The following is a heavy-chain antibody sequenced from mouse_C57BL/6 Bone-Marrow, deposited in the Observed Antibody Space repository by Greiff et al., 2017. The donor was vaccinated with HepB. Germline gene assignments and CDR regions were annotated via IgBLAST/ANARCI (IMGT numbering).Heavy chain of an antibody. Sequence: EVQVVESGGGLVKPGGSLKLSCAASGFTFSSYAISWVRQTPEKRLEWVATISDGGSYTYYPDNVKGRFTISRDNAKNNLYLQMSHLKSEDTAMYYCARDRNYHFDYWGQGTTLTVSS. CDR1: GFTFSSYA. V-gene: IGHV5-4*01. CDR3: ARDRNYHFDY. CDR2: ISDGGSYT. J-gene: IGHJ2*01. D-gene: IGHD1-1*01.